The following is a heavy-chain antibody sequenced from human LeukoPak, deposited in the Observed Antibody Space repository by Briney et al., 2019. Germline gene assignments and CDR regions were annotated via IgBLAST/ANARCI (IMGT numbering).Heavy chain of an antibody. D-gene: IGHD4-11*01. CDR3: ASGGMTTVTTFDY. CDR2: IIPIFGTA. J-gene: IGHJ4*02. V-gene: IGHV1-69*06. CDR1: GGTFSSYA. Sequence: SVKVSCKASGGTFSSYAISWVRQAPGQGLEWMGGIIPIFGTANYAQKFQGRVTITADKSTSTAYMELSSLRSEDTAVYYCASGGMTTVTTFDYWGQGTLVTVSS.